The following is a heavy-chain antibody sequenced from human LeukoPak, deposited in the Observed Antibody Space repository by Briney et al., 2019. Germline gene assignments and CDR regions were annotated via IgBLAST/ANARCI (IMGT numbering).Heavy chain of an antibody. V-gene: IGHV1-69*04. Sequence: SVKVSCKASGYTFTGYYMYWVRQAPGQGLEWMGRIIPILGIANYAQKFQGRVTITADKSTSTAYMELSSLRSEDTAVYYCARDTLTGVYFDYWGQGTLVTVSS. CDR2: IIPILGIA. J-gene: IGHJ4*02. D-gene: IGHD7-27*01. CDR3: ARDTLTGVYFDY. CDR1: GYTFTGYY.